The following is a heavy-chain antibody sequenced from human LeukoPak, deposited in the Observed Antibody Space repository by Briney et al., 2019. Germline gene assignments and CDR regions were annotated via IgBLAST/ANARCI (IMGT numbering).Heavy chain of an antibody. V-gene: IGHV4-4*07. Sequence: PSETLSLTCTVSGGSISSYYWSWIRQPAGKGLEWMGRIYTSGSTNYNPPLKSRVTMSEDTSKTQFSLKQSSVTAADTAVYYCARDRDSRWYSDAFDIWGQGKMVTVSS. J-gene: IGHJ3*02. D-gene: IGHD6-13*01. CDR2: IYTSGST. CDR3: ARDRDSRWYSDAFDI. CDR1: GGSISSYY.